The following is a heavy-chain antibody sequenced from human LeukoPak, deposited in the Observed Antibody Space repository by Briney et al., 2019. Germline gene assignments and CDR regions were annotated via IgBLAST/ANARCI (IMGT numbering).Heavy chain of an antibody. D-gene: IGHD4-17*01. CDR2: IYYSGST. CDR1: GGSISSSSYY. J-gene: IGHJ5*02. CDR3: AREIVTTVTPNWFDP. V-gene: IGHV4-39*07. Sequence: KPSETLSLTCTVSGGSISSSSYYWGWIRQPPGKGLEWIGSIYYSGSTYYNPSLKSRVTISVDMSKNQFSLKLSSVTAADTAVYYCAREIVTTVTPNWFDPWGQGTLVTVSS.